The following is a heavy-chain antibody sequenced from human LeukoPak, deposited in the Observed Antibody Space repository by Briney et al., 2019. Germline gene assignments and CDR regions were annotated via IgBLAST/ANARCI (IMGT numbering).Heavy chain of an antibody. CDR2: TYYRSKWYN. D-gene: IGHD4-11*01. CDR3: AREVTDAFDI. V-gene: IGHV6-1*01. Sequence: SQTLSLTCAISGDSVSTNSAAWNWIRQSPSGGLEWLGRTYYRSKWYNDYVVSVKSRITINPDTSQNQFSLHLSSVTPEDTAVYYCAREVTDAFDIWGQGTMVTVSS. CDR1: GDSVSTNSAA. J-gene: IGHJ3*02.